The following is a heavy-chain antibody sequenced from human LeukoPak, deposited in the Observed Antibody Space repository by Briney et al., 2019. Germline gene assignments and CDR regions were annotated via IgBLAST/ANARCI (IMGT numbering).Heavy chain of an antibody. J-gene: IGHJ5*02. CDR3: AKDPGLGMRWAWFDP. CDR1: GFTFSSYA. D-gene: IGHD7-27*01. Sequence: GGSLRLSCAASGFTFSSYAMSWVRQAPGKGLEWVSAISGSGGSTYYADSVKGRFTISRDNSKNTLYLQMNSLRAEDTAVYYCAKDPGLGMRWAWFDPWGQGTLVTVSS. V-gene: IGHV3-23*01. CDR2: ISGSGGST.